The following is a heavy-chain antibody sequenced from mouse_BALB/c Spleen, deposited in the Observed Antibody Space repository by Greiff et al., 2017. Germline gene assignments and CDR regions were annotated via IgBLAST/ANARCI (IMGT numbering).Heavy chain of an antibody. CDR1: GYTFTDYN. CDR3: ARNYGYDGAWFAY. D-gene: IGHD2-2*01. V-gene: IGHV1S29*02. J-gene: IGHJ3*01. Sequence: VQLQQSGPELVKPGASVKISCKASGYTFTDYNMHWVKQSHGKSLEWIGYIYPYNGGTGYNQKFKSKATLTVDNSSSTAYMELRSLKSEDSAVYYCARNYGYDGAWFAYWGQGTLVTVSA. CDR2: IYPYNGGT.